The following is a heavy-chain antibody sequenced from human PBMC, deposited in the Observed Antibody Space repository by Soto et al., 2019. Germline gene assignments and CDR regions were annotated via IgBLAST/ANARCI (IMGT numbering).Heavy chain of an antibody. CDR2: MSHSGGT. V-gene: IGHV4-61*01. D-gene: IGHD1-1*01. CDR3: ARVERGTATTVVDAFDI. CDR1: GVSVSSGSYY. J-gene: IGHJ3*02. Sequence: SVTLSLTCAVYGVSVSSGSYYLRWIRQPPGKGLEWIGEMSHSGGTHFNPSLKSRVTISVDTSKNQFSLKMSFVTAADTALYYCARVERGTATTVVDAFDIWGPGTMVTVSS.